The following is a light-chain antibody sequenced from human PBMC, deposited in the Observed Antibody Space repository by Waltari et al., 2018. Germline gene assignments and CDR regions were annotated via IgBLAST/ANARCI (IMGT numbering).Light chain of an antibody. CDR2: WAT. CDR3: QQYASTPRWT. V-gene: IGKV4-1*01. J-gene: IGKJ1*01. CDR1: QSLISNFNNKNY. Sequence: IVLTQSPPSLVFSLGERAAIRSMASQSLISNFNNKNYLTWYQQKPGQPPKLLIYWATTQASGVPDRFSGSGSGTDFTLTINNLQAEDVAEYFCQQYASTPRWTFGQGTKVEI.